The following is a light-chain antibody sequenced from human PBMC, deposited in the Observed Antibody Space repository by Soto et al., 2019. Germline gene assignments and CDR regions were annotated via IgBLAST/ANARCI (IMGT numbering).Light chain of an antibody. V-gene: IGLV2-14*01. CDR1: ISDVGSYTY. Sequence: QSALTEPASVSGSPRQSITISCTGAISDVGSYTYVSWYQQHPGKAPKLMIYEVNNRPSGVSNRFSGSKSGNTASLTISGLQAEDEADYYCSSYTSSSTIYVFGTGTKVTVL. J-gene: IGLJ1*01. CDR2: EVN. CDR3: SSYTSSSTIYV.